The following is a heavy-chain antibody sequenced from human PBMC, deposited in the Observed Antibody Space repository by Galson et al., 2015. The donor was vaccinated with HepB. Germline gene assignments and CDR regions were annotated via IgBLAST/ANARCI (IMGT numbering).Heavy chain of an antibody. CDR2: THYSGST. D-gene: IGHD3-10*01. Sequence: TLSLTCSVSGGSLGSGGYYRSWIRQHPGKGLEWIGYTHYSGSTYYNPSLRGRLTISEGMSKNQFSLKLSSVTAADTAIYYCARGSEDNYGSFDYWGQGTLVTVSS. V-gene: IGHV4-31*03. J-gene: IGHJ4*02. CDR1: GGSLGSGGYY. CDR3: ARGSEDNYGSFDY.